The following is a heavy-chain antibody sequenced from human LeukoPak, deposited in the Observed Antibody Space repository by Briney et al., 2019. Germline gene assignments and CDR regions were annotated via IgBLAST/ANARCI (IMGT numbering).Heavy chain of an antibody. J-gene: IGHJ5*02. V-gene: IGHV1-8*01. CDR2: MNPNSGNT. CDR3: AREINRLLWFGELERNWFDP. CDR1: GYTFTSYG. D-gene: IGHD3-10*01. Sequence: WASVKVSCKASGYTFTSYGINWVRQATGQGLEWMGWMNPNSGNTGYAQKFQGRVTMTRNTSISTAYMELSSLRSEDTAVYYCAREINRLLWFGELERNWFDPWGQGTLVTVSS.